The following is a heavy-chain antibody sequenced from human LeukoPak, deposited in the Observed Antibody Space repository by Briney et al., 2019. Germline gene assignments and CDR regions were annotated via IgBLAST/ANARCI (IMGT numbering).Heavy chain of an antibody. V-gene: IGHV4-4*08. J-gene: IGHJ4*02. CDR1: GDSIRSYY. D-gene: IGHD6-19*01. Sequence: SETLSLTCTVSGDSIRSYYWSWIRQPPGKGLEWIGYIYSSGSTNYNPSLKSRVTISVDTSKNQFSLKLSSVTAADTAVYYCARVGYSSGWYVDYWGQGTLVTVSS. CDR2: IYSSGST. CDR3: ARVGYSSGWYVDY.